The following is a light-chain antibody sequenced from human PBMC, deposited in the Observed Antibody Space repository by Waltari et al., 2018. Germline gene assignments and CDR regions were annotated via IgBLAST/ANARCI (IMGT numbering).Light chain of an antibody. V-gene: IGLV2-14*03. Sequence: QSALTQPASVSGSPGQSITISCTGTSSDIGAYNYVSWYQQHPGKAPKLIIYDVSSRPPGVSNRFSGSKSGNTASLAISGLQAEDEAEYYCSSYTSRSTLVFGGGTKLTVL. CDR1: SSDIGAYNY. CDR2: DVS. CDR3: SSYTSRSTLV. J-gene: IGLJ2*01.